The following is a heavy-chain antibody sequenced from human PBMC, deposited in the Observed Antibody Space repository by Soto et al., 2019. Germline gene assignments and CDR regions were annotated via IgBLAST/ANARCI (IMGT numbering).Heavy chain of an antibody. CDR3: ARGSLRYYYYYYGMDG. Sequence: QVQLQQWGAGLLKPSETLSLTCAVYGGSFSGYYWSWIRQPPGKGLEWIGEISHSGSTNYNPSLKSRGTISVHTSKNQFSLKLSSVTAADTAVYYCARGSLRYYYYYYGMDGWGQGTTVTVSS. CDR1: GGSFSGYY. V-gene: IGHV4-34*01. CDR2: ISHSGST. J-gene: IGHJ6*02.